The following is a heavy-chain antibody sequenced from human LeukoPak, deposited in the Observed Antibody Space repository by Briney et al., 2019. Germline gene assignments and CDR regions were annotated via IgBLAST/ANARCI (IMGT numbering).Heavy chain of an antibody. D-gene: IGHD3-3*01. CDR1: GFTVSSNY. Sequence: GGSLRLSCAASGFTVSSNYMSWVRQAPGKGLEWVSVIYSGGSTYYADSVKGRFTISRDNSKNTLYLQMNSLRAEDTAVYYCARGFDFWSGTYYYYMDVWGKGTTVTVSS. J-gene: IGHJ6*03. CDR2: IYSGGST. CDR3: ARGFDFWSGTYYYYMDV. V-gene: IGHV3-53*01.